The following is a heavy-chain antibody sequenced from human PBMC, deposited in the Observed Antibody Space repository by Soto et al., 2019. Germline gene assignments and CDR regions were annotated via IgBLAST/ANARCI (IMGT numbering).Heavy chain of an antibody. D-gene: IGHD3-16*01. CDR2: IRQDGSDK. J-gene: IGHJ6*02. Sequence: EEEMVESGGGLAQPGGSLRLSCAASEFTLSSYWMSWVRQAPGKGLASVANIRQDGSDKYYVDSVKGGFATSRDNAKNSLYQQMNSLRAEDTAVYYCARQRGDYKYGMDVWGQGTTVTVSS. CDR3: ARQRGDYKYGMDV. CDR1: EFTLSSYW. V-gene: IGHV3-7*01.